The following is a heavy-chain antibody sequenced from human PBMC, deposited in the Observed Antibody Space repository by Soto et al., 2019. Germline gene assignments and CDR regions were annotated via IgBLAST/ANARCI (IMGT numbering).Heavy chain of an antibody. D-gene: IGHD3-10*01. CDR1: GYSFSTSW. Sequence: GESLKISCKISGYSFSTSWIGWVRQMPGKGLEWMGIIYPGDSDTRYSPSFQGQVTISADKSISTAYLQWSSLKASDTAIYYCGAGSRNYFASWGQGTLVTVSS. J-gene: IGHJ4*02. V-gene: IGHV5-51*01. CDR2: IYPGDSDT. CDR3: GAGSRNYFAS.